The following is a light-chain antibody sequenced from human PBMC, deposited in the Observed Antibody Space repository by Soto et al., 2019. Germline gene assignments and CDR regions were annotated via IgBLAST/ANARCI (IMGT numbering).Light chain of an antibody. J-gene: IGLJ3*02. V-gene: IGLV2-14*01. Sequence: QSVLTQPASVSGSPGQSITISCTGTSSDVGGYNYVSWHQHHPGKVPKLMIYEVTNRPSGVSNRFSGSKSGNTASLTISGLQAEDEADYYCTSYTSSSTLVFGGGTKLTVL. CDR3: TSYTSSSTLV. CDR1: SSDVGGYNY. CDR2: EVT.